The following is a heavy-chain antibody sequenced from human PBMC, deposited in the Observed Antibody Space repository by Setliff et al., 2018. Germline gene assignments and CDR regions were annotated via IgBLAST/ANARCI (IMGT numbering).Heavy chain of an antibody. V-gene: IGHV1-69*13. CDR2: IIPIFGTA. CDR3: ARVLFHCSSTSCYLDAFDI. J-gene: IGHJ3*02. Sequence: SVKVSCKASGGTFSSYATSWVRQAPGQGLEWMGGIIPIFGTANYAQKFQGRVTITADESTSTAYMELSSLRSEDTAVYYCARVLFHCSSTSCYLDAFDIWGQGTMVTVSS. CDR1: GGTFSSYA. D-gene: IGHD2-2*01.